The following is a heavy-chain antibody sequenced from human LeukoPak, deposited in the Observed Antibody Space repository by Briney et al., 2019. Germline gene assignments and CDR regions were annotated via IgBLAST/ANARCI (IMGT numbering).Heavy chain of an antibody. CDR1: GFSLSSGGLG. CDR3: ARSTVSGRTFY. J-gene: IGHJ4*02. D-gene: IGHD3-10*01. Sequence: SGPTLVKPTQTLTLTCTVSGFSLSSGGLGVGWIRQPPGKALEWLALIYGNDDKRYSPSLKSRLTITKDTSKNQVVLTMTNMDPVDTATYYCARSTVSGRTFYWGQGTLVTVSS. V-gene: IGHV2-5*01. CDR2: IYGNDDK.